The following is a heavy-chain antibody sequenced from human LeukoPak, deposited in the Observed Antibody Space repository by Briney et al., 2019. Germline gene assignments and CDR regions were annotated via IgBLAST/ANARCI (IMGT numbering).Heavy chain of an antibody. CDR1: DYSISSGYY. J-gene: IGHJ4*02. Sequence: PSETLSLTCSVSDYSISSGYYWGWIRQSPGKGLEWIGSIYHSGSTYYNPSLKSRVTISVDTSKNQFSLKLRSVTAADTAVYYCALTSTYYDFWSGFDYWGQGTLVTVSS. D-gene: IGHD3-3*01. CDR3: ALTSTYYDFWSGFDY. CDR2: IYHSGST. V-gene: IGHV4-38-2*02.